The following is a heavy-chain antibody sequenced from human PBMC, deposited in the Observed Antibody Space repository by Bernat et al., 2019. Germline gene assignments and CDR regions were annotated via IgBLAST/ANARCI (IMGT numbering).Heavy chain of an antibody. CDR1: GGSITSGVYH. CDR2: MYYSGNT. V-gene: IGHV4-31*03. CDR3: ARYYGSGGYPFDH. Sequence: HVQLQESGPGLVKPSQTLSLTCTVSGGSITSGVYHWSWIRQHPGKGLEWIGYMYYSGNTYYNPSLKSRVTISVDTSKNQFSLMLTSVTAADTAVYYCARYYGSGGYPFDHWGQGTLVTVSS. J-gene: IGHJ4*02. D-gene: IGHD3-10*01.